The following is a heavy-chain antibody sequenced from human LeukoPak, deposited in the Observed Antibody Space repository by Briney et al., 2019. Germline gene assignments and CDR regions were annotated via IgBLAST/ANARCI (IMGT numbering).Heavy chain of an antibody. J-gene: IGHJ5*02. CDR3: ERAPIVVVVAATPASHWFDP. D-gene: IGHD2-15*01. V-gene: IGHV4-34*01. Sequence: SETLSLTCAVYGGSFSGYYWSWIRHHPGKGREWLGEINHSGSTNYNPALKSRVTISVDACNTQSCLKLSSATAAETAVYYAERAPIVVVVAATPASHWFDPWGQGTLVTVSS. CDR2: INHSGST. CDR1: GGSFSGYY.